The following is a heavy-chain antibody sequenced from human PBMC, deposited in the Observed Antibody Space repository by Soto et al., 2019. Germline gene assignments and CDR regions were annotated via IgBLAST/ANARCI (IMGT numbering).Heavy chain of an antibody. CDR1: GGTFSSYA. CDR3: ARGVVATLRNWFDP. CDR2: IIPIFGTA. J-gene: IGHJ5*02. V-gene: IGHV1-69*13. D-gene: IGHD5-12*01. Sequence: ASVKVSCKASGGTFSSYAISWVRQAPGQGLEWMGGIIPIFGTANYAQKFQGRVTITADESTSTAYMELSSLRSEDTAVYYCARGVVATLRNWFDPWGQGTLVTVSS.